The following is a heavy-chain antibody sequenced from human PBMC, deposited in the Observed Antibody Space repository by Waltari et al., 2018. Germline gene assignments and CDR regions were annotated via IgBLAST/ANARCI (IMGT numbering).Heavy chain of an antibody. CDR3: ARDWRYYTGPDY. V-gene: IGHV3-30*01. CDR2: SSSDGNKA. Sequence: QVQLVESGGGVVQPGRSLRLSCAASEFTFINYAFHWVRQAPGKGREWVAASSSDGNKAFYADSVNGRFTISRDNSKNTVYLQLNSLKPDDTAMYYCARDWRYYTGPDYWGQGTLVAVSS. J-gene: IGHJ4*02. D-gene: IGHD3-3*01. CDR1: EFTFINYA.